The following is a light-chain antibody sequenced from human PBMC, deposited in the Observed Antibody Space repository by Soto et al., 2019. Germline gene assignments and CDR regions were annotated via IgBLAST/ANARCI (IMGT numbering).Light chain of an antibody. J-gene: IGLJ1*01. Sequence: QSSLTHPASLSGSTGQSNTISCTGTSRDIGGFDFVAWYQQQPGKAPKLLIYEVRNRPSGVSHRFSGSKSGDTASLTIFGLQAEDEGDYYCSSYTSTSSYVFGTGTKVTVL. V-gene: IGLV2-14*01. CDR2: EVR. CDR1: SRDIGGFDF. CDR3: SSYTSTSSYV.